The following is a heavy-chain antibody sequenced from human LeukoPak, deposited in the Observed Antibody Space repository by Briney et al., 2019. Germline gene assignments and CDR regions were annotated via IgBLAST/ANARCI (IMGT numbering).Heavy chain of an antibody. CDR2: INQDGSEK. CDR3: AKDGSGWDY. V-gene: IGHV3-7*05. CDR1: GFTVSNYW. J-gene: IGHJ4*02. D-gene: IGHD3-10*01. Sequence: GGSLRLSCAASGFTVSNYWMTWVRQAPGKGMEWVANINQDGSEKYYVASVKGRFTISRDAATNSLSLKMNSLRAEDTAVYYCAKDGSGWDYWGQGPLVTVSS.